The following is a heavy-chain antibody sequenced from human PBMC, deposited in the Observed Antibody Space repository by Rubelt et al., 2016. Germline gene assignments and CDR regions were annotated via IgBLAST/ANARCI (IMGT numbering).Heavy chain of an antibody. D-gene: IGHD3-10*01. CDR1: GGSFSGYY. CDR2: INHSGST. J-gene: IGHJ3*02. Sequence: QVQLQQWGAGLLKPSETLSLTCAVYGGSFSGYYWSWIRQPPGKGLEWIGEINHSGSTNYNPSLKSRVPISVDTSKSQFSLKLSSVTAADTAVYYCARGYKSHRGRYAFDIWGQGTMVTVSS. CDR3: ARGYKSHRGRYAFDI. V-gene: IGHV4-34*01.